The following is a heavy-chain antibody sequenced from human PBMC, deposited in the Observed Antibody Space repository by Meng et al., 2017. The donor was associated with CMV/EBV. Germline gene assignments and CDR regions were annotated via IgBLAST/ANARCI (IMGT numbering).Heavy chain of an antibody. CDR2: IYYSGST. CDR3: ARDRDMYSSSWYPFDY. Sequence: GSLRLSCTVSGGSISSSSYYWGWIRQPPGKGLEWIGSIYYSGSTYYNPSLKSRVTISVDTSKKQFSLKLSSVTAADTAVYYCARDRDMYSSSWYPFDYWGQGTLVTVSS. D-gene: IGHD6-13*01. J-gene: IGHJ4*02. V-gene: IGHV4-39*07. CDR1: GGSISSSSYY.